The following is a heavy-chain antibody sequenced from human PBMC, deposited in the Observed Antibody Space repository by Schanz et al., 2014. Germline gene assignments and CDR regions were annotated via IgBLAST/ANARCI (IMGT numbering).Heavy chain of an antibody. CDR2: IKEDGSQK. CDR1: GFSFSVSW. V-gene: IGHV3-7*01. J-gene: IGHJ4*02. CDR3: TRDRAYHSFDY. Sequence: PLVEFGGGLVQPGGSLSLSCEASGFSFSVSWMNWVRQAPGKGLEWVATIKEDGSQKYYLDSVKVRFTISSDNARNSLYLHMPSLRAEDTALYYCTRDRAYHSFDYWGQGTLVTVSS. D-gene: IGHD1-26*01.